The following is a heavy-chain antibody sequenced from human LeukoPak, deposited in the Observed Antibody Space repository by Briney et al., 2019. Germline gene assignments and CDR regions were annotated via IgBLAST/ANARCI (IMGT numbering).Heavy chain of an antibody. J-gene: IGHJ5*02. V-gene: IGHV3-30*02. CDR1: GFTFSSYG. CDR2: IRYDGSNK. Sequence: GGSLRLSCAASGFTFSSYGMHWVRQAPGKGLEWVAFIRYDGSNKYYADSVKGRFTISRDNSKNTLYLQMNSLRAEDTAVYYRAKDRASENWFDRWGQGTLVTVSS. CDR3: AKDRASENWFDR. D-gene: IGHD2-2*01.